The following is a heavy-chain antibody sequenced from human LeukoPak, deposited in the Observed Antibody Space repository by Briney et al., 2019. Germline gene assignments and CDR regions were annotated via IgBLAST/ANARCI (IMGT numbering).Heavy chain of an antibody. D-gene: IGHD3-10*01. J-gene: IGHJ5*02. V-gene: IGHV4-61*02. CDR1: GGSISSGSYY. CDR2: IYTSGST. Sequence: PSETLSLTCTVSGGSISSGSYYWSWIRQPAGKGLEWIGRIYTSGSTNYNPSLKSRVTISVDTSKNQFSLKLSSVTAADTAVYYCARHDAGDNWFDPWGQGTLVTVSS. CDR3: ARHDAGDNWFDP.